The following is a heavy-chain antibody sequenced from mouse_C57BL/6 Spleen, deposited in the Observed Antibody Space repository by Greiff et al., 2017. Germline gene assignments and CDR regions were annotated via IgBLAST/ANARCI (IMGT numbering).Heavy chain of an antibody. CDR2: IDPNSGGT. V-gene: IGHV1-72*01. CDR1: GYTFTSYW. D-gene: IGHD2-2*01. CDR3: ARGVYYGYDGEFAY. J-gene: IGHJ3*01. Sequence: VQLQQPGAELVKPGASVKLSCKDSGYTFTSYWMHWVKQRPGRGLEWIGRIDPNSGGTKYNEKFKSKATLTVDKPSSTAYMQLSSLTSEDSAVYYCARGVYYGYDGEFAYWGQGTLVTVSA.